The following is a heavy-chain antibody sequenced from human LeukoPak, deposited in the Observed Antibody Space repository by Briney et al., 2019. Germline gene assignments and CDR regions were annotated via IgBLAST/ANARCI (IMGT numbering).Heavy chain of an antibody. J-gene: IGHJ3*02. CDR1: GGSISSSSYY. D-gene: IGHD6-13*01. Sequence: PSETLSLTCTVSGGSISSSSYYWGWIRQPPGKGLEWIGSIYYSGSPYYNPSLKSRVTISVDTSKNQFSLKLNSVTAADTAVYYCAKSSSWSLHNHDQPDPDVFDIWGQGTMVTVSS. CDR3: AKSSSWSLHNHDQPDPDVFDI. CDR2: IYYSGSP. V-gene: IGHV4-39*07.